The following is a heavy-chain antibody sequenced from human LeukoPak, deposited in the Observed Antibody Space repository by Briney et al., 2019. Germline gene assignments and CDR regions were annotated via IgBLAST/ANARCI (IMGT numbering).Heavy chain of an antibody. D-gene: IGHD5-18*01. J-gene: IGHJ4*02. Sequence: SETLSLTCTVSGGSISSGDYYWSWIRQPPGKGLEWIGYIYYSGSTYYNPSLKSRVTISVDTSKNQFSLKLSSVTAADTAVYYCARGVDTAMVDAFSVLDYWGQGTLVTVSS. V-gene: IGHV4-30-4*01. CDR3: ARGVDTAMVDAFSVLDY. CDR1: GGSISSGDYY. CDR2: IYYSGST.